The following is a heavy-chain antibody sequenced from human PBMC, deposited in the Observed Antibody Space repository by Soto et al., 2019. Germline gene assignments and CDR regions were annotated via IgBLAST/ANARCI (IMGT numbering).Heavy chain of an antibody. D-gene: IGHD4-17*01. CDR3: ARVWTTVTNWFDP. Sequence: PSETLSLTCAVSGDSINSSNCWSWGRQPPGKGLEWIGEIYHSGSTNYNPSLKSRVTISVDKSKNQFSLKLSSVTAADTAVYYCARVWTTVTNWFDPWGQGTLVTVSS. J-gene: IGHJ5*02. CDR1: GDSINSSNC. V-gene: IGHV4-4*02. CDR2: IYHSGST.